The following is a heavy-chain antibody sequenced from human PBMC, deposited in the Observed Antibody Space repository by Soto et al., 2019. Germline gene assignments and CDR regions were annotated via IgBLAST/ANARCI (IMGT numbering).Heavy chain of an antibody. CDR2: IYYSGST. CDR3: ARVRGYYPYYFDY. J-gene: IGHJ4*02. V-gene: IGHV4-59*01. D-gene: IGHD3-22*01. Sequence: PSETLSLTCTVSGGSISSYYWSWIRQPPGKGLEWIGYIYYSGSTNYNPSLKSRVTISVDTSKNQFSLKLSSVTAADTAVYYCARVRGYYPYYFDYWGQGTLVTVSS. CDR1: GGSISSYY.